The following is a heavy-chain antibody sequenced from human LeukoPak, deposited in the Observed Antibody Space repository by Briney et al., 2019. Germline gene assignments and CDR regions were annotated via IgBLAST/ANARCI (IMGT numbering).Heavy chain of an antibody. CDR3: ARDVDGSGIDY. Sequence: SETLSLTCTVSGGSISPYYWSWIRQPPGKGLEWIGYIYYSGSTNYNPSLKSRVTISVDTSKNQFSLKLSSVTAADTAVYYCARDVDGSGIDYWGQGTLVTVSS. V-gene: IGHV4-59*01. D-gene: IGHD3-10*01. CDR1: GGSISPYY. CDR2: IYYSGST. J-gene: IGHJ4*02.